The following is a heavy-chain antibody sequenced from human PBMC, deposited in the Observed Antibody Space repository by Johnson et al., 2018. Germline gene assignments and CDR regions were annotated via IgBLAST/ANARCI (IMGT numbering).Heavy chain of an antibody. D-gene: IGHD3-10*01. Sequence: VQLVESGGGLVQPGGSLRLSCAASGFTFSSYSMNWVRQAPGKGLEWVSYISSSSSTIYYADSVKGRFTISRNNAKNSLYLQMNSLRDEDTAVYYWSRDAGVWYYMDVWGKGTTVTVSS. CDR2: ISSSSSTI. CDR1: GFTFSSYS. CDR3: SRDAGVWYYMDV. V-gene: IGHV3-48*02. J-gene: IGHJ6*03.